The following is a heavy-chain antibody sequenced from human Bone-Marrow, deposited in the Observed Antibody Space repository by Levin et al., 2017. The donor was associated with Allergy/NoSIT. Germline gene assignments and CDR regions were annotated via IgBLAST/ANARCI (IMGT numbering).Heavy chain of an antibody. J-gene: IGHJ4*02. CDR3: ARKWDESHNRNGNYFDL. CDR2: VYYSGST. D-gene: IGHD1-26*01. Sequence: SETLSLTCTVSGGSLRSSSYYWTWFRQHPGKGLEWIGNVYYSGSTYYSPSLKSRVTVSVDTSKNQFSLRLRSVSAGDTAMYDWARKWDESHNRNGNYFDLWGQGTLVTVSS. CDR1: GGSLRSSSYY. V-gene: IGHV4-31*03.